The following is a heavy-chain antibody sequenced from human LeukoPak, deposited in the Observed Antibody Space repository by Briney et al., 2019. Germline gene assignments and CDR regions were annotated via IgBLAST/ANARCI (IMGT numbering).Heavy chain of an antibody. CDR2: IRSKPNKYAT. CDR1: GFTFSGSA. D-gene: IGHD1/OR15-1a*01. J-gene: IGHJ6*02. CDR3: ASEQTYYFSLDV. Sequence: GESLRLSCAASGFTFSGSAMHWVRLAPGKGLEWVGRIRSKPNKYATGFAASVKGRFTISRDDSKNMAYLQMNSLKIEDTAVYFCASEQTYYFSLDVWGQGTTVTVAS. V-gene: IGHV3-73*01.